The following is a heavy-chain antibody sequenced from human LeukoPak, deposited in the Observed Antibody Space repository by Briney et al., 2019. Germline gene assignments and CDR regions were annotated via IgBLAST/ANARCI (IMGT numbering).Heavy chain of an antibody. CDR3: ARYELVRNHMDV. D-gene: IGHD6-6*01. V-gene: IGHV3-66*02. Sequence: GGSLRLSCAASGFTVSSNYMSWVRQAPGKGLEWVSVIYSGGSTYYADSVKGRFTISRDNSKNTLYLQMNSLRAEDTAVYYCARYELVRNHMDVWGKGTTVTVSS. CDR1: GFTVSSNY. CDR2: IYSGGST. J-gene: IGHJ6*03.